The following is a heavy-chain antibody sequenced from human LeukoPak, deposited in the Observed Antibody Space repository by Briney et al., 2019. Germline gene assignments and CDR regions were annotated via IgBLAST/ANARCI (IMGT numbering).Heavy chain of an antibody. J-gene: IGHJ5*02. CDR2: IYYSGST. Sequence: SETLSLTCTVSGGSISSYHWGWIRQPPGKGLEWVGYIYYSGSTNYNPSLKSRVTISVDTSKNQFSRKMNSVTAADTAVYYCARVVAGRRFDPWGQGTLVTVSS. D-gene: IGHD6-19*01. V-gene: IGHV4-59*01. CDR3: ARVVAGRRFDP. CDR1: GGSISSYH.